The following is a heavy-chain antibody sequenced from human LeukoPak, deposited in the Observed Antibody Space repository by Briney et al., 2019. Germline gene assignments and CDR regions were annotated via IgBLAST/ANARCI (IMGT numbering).Heavy chain of an antibody. CDR1: GGSISTYY. CDR3: AREYSAFEI. V-gene: IGHV4-59*01. CDR2: IHYSGSA. J-gene: IGHJ3*02. Sequence: SETLSLTCTVSGGSISTYYWSWIRQPPGKGLEWIGYIHYSGSASYNPSLKSRITISVDTSKNQLSLILNSVTAADTAVYYCAREYSAFEIWGQGTMVTVSS. D-gene: IGHD1-1*01.